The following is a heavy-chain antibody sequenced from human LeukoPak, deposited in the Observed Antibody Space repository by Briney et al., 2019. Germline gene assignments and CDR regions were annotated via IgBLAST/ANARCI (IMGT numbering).Heavy chain of an antibody. J-gene: IGHJ4*02. D-gene: IGHD3-22*01. Sequence: GGSLRLSCAASGFTFSSYEMNWVRQAPGKGLEWVSYISSIGSTIYYADSVKGRFTISRDNAKNSLYLQMNSLRAEDTAVYYCARDHYDSSGPNFLYFDSWGQGTLVTVSS. CDR2: ISSIGSTI. CDR1: GFTFSSYE. V-gene: IGHV3-48*03. CDR3: ARDHYDSSGPNFLYFDS.